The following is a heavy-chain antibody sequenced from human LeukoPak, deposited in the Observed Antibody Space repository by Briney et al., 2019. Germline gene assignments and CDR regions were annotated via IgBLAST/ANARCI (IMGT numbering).Heavy chain of an antibody. V-gene: IGHV1-18*04. CDR3: ARDVKVQLWLPGAFDI. CDR2: ISAYNGNT. D-gene: IGHD5-18*01. CDR1: GYTFTSYG. Sequence: ASVEVSCKASGYTFTSYGISWVRQAPGQGLEWMGWISAYNGNTNYAQKLQGRVTMTTDTSTSTAYMELRSLRSDDTAVYYCARDVKVQLWLPGAFDIWGQGTMVTVSS. J-gene: IGHJ3*02.